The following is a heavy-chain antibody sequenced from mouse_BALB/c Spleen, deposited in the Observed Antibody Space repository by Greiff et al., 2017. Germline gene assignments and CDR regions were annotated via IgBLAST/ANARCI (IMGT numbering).Heavy chain of an antibody. CDR2: ILPGSGST. J-gene: IGHJ2*01. V-gene: IGHV1-9*01. Sequence: QVQLQHSGAELMKPGASVKISCKATGYTFSSYWIEWVKQRPGHGLEWIGEILPGSGSTNYNEKFKGKATFTADTSSNTAYMQLSSLTSEDSAVYYCASRSSYKGFYYFDYWGQGTTLTVSS. D-gene: IGHD1-1*01. CDR1: GYTFSSYW. CDR3: ASRSSYKGFYYFDY.